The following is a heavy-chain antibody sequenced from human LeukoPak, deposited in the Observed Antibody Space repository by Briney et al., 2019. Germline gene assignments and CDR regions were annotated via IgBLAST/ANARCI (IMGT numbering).Heavy chain of an antibody. CDR1: GFTFSSYE. CDR3: ARDPRGVGNWFDP. CDR2: IYSGGST. J-gene: IGHJ5*02. Sequence: GGSLRLSCAASGFTFSSYEMNWVRQAPGKGLEWVSVIYSGGSTYYADSVKGRFTISRDNSKNTLYLQMKSLRAADTAVYYCARDPRGVGNWFDPWGQGTLVTVSS. V-gene: IGHV3-66*01. D-gene: IGHD2-8*01.